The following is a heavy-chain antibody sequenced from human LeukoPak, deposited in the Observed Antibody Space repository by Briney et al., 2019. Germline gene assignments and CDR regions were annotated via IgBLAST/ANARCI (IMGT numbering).Heavy chain of an antibody. J-gene: IGHJ4*02. D-gene: IGHD3-22*01. Sequence: SQTLSLTCTVSGGSISSGSYYWSWIRQPAGKGLEWIGRIYTSGSTNYNPSLKSRVTISVDTSKNQFSLKLSSVTAADTAVYYCARGAYYYDSSGYYSQIDYWGQGTLVTVSS. CDR3: ARGAYYYDSSGYYSQIDY. V-gene: IGHV4-61*02. CDR2: IYTSGST. CDR1: GGSISSGSYY.